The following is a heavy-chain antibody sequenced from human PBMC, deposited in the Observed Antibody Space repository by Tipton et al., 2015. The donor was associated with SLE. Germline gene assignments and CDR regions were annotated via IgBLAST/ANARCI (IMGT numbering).Heavy chain of an antibody. CDR1: GGSFSGYY. J-gene: IGHJ3*02. CDR3: ARTLGAIAHTVYDAFDI. CDR2: INHSGST. V-gene: IGHV4-34*01. D-gene: IGHD1-26*01. Sequence: TLSLTCVVHGGSFSGYYWSWIRQPPGKGLEWIGEINHSGSTNYTPSLKSRVTISVDMSKNQFSLRLTSVTAADTAVYYCARTLGAIAHTVYDAFDIWGQGKMVTVSS.